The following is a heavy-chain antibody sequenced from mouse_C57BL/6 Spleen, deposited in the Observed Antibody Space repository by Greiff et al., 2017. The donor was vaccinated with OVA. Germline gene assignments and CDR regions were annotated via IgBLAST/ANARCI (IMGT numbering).Heavy chain of an antibody. CDR1: DSEVFPIAY. CDR2: ILPSIGRT. D-gene: IGHD1-1*01. CDR3: ARKRVRYGSTYWYFDV. Sequence: VQLVESGSELRSPGSSVKLSCKDFDSEVFPIAYMSWVRQKPGHGFEWIGGILPSIGRTIYGEKFEDKATLDADTLSNTAYLELNSLTSEDSAIYYCARKRVRYGSTYWYFDVWGTGTTVTVSS. V-gene: IGHV15-2*01. J-gene: IGHJ1*03.